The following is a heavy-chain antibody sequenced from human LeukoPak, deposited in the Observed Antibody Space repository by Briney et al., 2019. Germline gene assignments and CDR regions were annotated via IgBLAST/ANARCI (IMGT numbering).Heavy chain of an antibody. CDR1: GGSIRSYY. Sequence: SETLSLTCTVSGGSIRSYYWSWVRQPPGKGLEWIGYIYYSGSTNYNPTLKRRVTISADTSKNQFSLKLSSVTAADTAVYYCARGKGYFDYWGQGTLVTVSS. J-gene: IGHJ4*02. CDR2: IYYSGST. CDR3: ARGKGYFDY. V-gene: IGHV4-59*01.